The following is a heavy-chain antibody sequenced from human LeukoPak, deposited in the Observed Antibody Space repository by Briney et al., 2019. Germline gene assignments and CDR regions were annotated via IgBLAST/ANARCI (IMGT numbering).Heavy chain of an antibody. D-gene: IGHD5-24*01. CDR3: ARARDGYNSCFDY. V-gene: IGHV3-30*04. Sequence: GGSLRLSCAASGFIFSSYTMHWVRQAPGKGLEWVAVISYDGSGKYYADSVRGRFTISRDNSKNTLYLQMNSLRAEDTAVYYRARARDGYNSCFDYWGQGTLVTVSS. CDR1: GFIFSSYT. CDR2: ISYDGSGK. J-gene: IGHJ4*02.